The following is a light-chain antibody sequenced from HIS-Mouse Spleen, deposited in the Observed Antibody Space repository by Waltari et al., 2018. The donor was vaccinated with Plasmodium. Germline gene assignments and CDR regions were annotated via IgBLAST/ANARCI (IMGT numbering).Light chain of an antibody. Sequence: SYELTQPPSVSVSPGQTASITCSGAKSGDKYACWYPQKPGQSPVLVIYQDSKRPSGIPERFSGSNSGNTATLTIRGTQAMDEADYYCQAWDSSTVVFGGGTKLTVL. CDR1: KSGDKY. J-gene: IGLJ2*01. CDR2: QDS. CDR3: QAWDSSTVV. V-gene: IGLV3-1*01.